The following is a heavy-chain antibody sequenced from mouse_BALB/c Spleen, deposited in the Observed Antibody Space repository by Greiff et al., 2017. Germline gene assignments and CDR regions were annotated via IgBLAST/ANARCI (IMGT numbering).Heavy chain of an antibody. Sequence: EVKLVESGPGLVKPSQSLSLTCTVTGYSITSDYAWNWIRQFPGNKLEWMGYISYSGSTSYNPSLKSRISITRDTSKNQFFLQLNSVTTEDTATYYCARFEPYGPFDYWGQGTTLTVSS. CDR3: ARFEPYGPFDY. J-gene: IGHJ2*01. D-gene: IGHD1-1*02. V-gene: IGHV3-2*02. CDR2: ISYSGST. CDR1: GYSITSDYA.